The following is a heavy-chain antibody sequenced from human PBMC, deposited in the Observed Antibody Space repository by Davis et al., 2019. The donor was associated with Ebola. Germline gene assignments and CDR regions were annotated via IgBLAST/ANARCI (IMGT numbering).Heavy chain of an antibody. CDR1: GGSISSGGYY. CDR3: ARGYCSSTSCYVDYGMDV. Sequence: LRLSCTVSGGSISSGGYYWSWIRQHSGKGLEWIGYIYYSGSTYYNPSLKSRVTISVDTSKNQFSLKLSSVTAADTAVYYCARGYCSSTSCYVDYGMDVWGQGTTVTVSS. J-gene: IGHJ6*02. V-gene: IGHV4-31*03. D-gene: IGHD2-2*01. CDR2: IYYSGST.